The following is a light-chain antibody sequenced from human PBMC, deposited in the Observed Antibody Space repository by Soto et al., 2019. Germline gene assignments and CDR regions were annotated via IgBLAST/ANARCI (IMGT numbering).Light chain of an antibody. CDR2: EVT. CDR3: SSYTSSSTLI. V-gene: IGLV2-14*01. CDR1: SSDIGGSDY. J-gene: IGLJ2*01. Sequence: QSALTQPASVSGSPGQSITISCTGTSSDIGGSDYVSWYQQHPGKAPKLMIYEVTNRPSGVSNRFFASKSGNTASLTISGLQTEDEADYYCSSYTSSSTLIFGGGTKVTVL.